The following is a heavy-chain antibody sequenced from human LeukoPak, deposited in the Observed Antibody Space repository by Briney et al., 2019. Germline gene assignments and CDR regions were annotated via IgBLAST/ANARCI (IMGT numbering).Heavy chain of an antibody. Sequence: PSETLSLTCAVYGGSFSGYYWSWIRQPPGKGLECIGEIHHSGSTNYNPSLKSRVTLSVDTSKNQFSLKPTSVTAADTAVYYCARSRGWLQSHPLGYWGQGTLVTVSS. J-gene: IGHJ4*02. CDR1: GGSFSGYY. D-gene: IGHD5-24*01. CDR3: ARSRGWLQSHPLGY. V-gene: IGHV4-34*01. CDR2: IHHSGST.